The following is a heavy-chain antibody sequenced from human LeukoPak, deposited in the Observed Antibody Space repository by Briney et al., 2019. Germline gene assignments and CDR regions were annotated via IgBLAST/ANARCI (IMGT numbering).Heavy chain of an antibody. Sequence: ASVKVSCKASGYSFTHHGISWVRQAPGQGPEWMGWISCYNGDTNYAQKFQGRVTMTTDTSTTTAYMELRSLRYDDTAVYYCARGQDTTELLYYYGMDVWGQGTTVTVSS. V-gene: IGHV1-18*04. CDR3: ARGQDTTELLYYYGMDV. D-gene: IGHD1-1*01. CDR1: GYSFTHHG. J-gene: IGHJ6*02. CDR2: ISCYNGDT.